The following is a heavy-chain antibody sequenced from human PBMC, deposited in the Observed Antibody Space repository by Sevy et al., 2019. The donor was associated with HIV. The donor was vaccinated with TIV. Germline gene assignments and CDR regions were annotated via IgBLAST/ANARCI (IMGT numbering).Heavy chain of an antibody. CDR1: GGSISSYY. V-gene: IGHV4-59*13. CDR3: ARDSYSSSPIAAAGTGYYGMDV. Sequence: SETLSLTCTVSGGSISSYYWSWIRQPPGKGLEWIGYIYYSGSTNYNPSLKSRVTISVDTSKNQFSLKLSSVTAADTAMYYCARDSYSSSPIAAAGTGYYGMDVWGQGTTVTVSS. J-gene: IGHJ6*02. CDR2: IYYSGST. D-gene: IGHD6-13*01.